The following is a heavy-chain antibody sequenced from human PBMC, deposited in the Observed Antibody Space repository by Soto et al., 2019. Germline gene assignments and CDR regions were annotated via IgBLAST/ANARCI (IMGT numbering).Heavy chain of an antibody. J-gene: IGHJ4*02. CDR1: SGSITSSKW. Sequence: SETLSLTCTVSSGSITSSKWWSWVRQPPGKGLEWIGEIYHGGSTNYNPSLKGRVTISVDKSKNQLSLQLNSVTAADTAVYYCARHLIMPGTRGFDSWGQGNLVTVSS. D-gene: IGHD6-13*01. V-gene: IGHV4-4*02. CDR3: ARHLIMPGTRGFDS. CDR2: IYHGGST.